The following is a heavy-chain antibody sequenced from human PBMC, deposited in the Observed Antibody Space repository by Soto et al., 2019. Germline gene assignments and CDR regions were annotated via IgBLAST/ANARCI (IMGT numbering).Heavy chain of an antibody. CDR1: GGSISSSSYY. CDR3: ARNIRTQLEPYYFDY. J-gene: IGHJ4*02. CDR2: IYYSGST. Sequence: QLQLQESGPGLVKPSETLSLTCTVSGGSISSSSYYWGWIRQPPGKGLEWIGSIYYSGSTYYNPSLKSRVTISVDTSKNQFSLKLSSVTAADTAVYYCARNIRTQLEPYYFDYWGQGTLVTVSS. V-gene: IGHV4-39*01. D-gene: IGHD1-1*01.